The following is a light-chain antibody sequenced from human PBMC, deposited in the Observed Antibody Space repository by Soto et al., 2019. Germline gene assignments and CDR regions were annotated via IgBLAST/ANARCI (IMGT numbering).Light chain of an antibody. V-gene: IGLV2-14*01. J-gene: IGLJ2*01. CDR3: SSYTSSTTGVV. CDR2: EVS. CDR1: SSDIGYYNY. Sequence: QSALTQPASVSGSPGQSITISCTGTSSDIGYYNYVSWHQQHPGKAPKLMIYEVSNRPSGVSNRFSGSRSGDTASLTISGLQAEDEADYFCSSYTSSTTGVVFGGGTKVTVL.